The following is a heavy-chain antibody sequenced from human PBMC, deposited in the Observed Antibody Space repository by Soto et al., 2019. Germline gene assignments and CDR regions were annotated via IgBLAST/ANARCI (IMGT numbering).Heavy chain of an antibody. J-gene: IGHJ5*02. Sequence: SETLSLTCTVSDHSISSRYYWGWIRQPPGKGLEWIGSIYYGGTTYYNPSLKSRVTISMDTSKSQFSLRLSSVTAADTAVYYCARDGSVGTGWFDPWGQGTLLTVSS. D-gene: IGHD1-26*01. V-gene: IGHV4-38-2*02. CDR2: IYYGGTT. CDR3: ARDGSVGTGWFDP. CDR1: DHSISSRYY.